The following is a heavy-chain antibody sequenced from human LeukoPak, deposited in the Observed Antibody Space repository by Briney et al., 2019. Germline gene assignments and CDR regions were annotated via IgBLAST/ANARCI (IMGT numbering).Heavy chain of an antibody. V-gene: IGHV1-46*01. CDR3: ARVLGTYYDFWSGYYSLSGYGMDV. D-gene: IGHD3-3*01. J-gene: IGHJ6*02. CDR2: INPSGGST. Sequence: GASVKVSCKASGYTFTSYYMHWVRQAPGQGLEWMGIINPSGGSTSYAQKFQGRVTMTRDTSTSTVYMELSSLRSEDTAVYYCARVLGTYYDFWSGYYSLSGYGMDVWGQGTTVTVSS. CDR1: GYTFTSYY.